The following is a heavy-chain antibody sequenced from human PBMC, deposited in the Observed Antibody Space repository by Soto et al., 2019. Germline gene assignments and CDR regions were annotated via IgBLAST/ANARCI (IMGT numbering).Heavy chain of an antibody. V-gene: IGHV4-4*07. CDR2: IYTSGST. CDR3: AKDSYYYDFWSGYYPYGMDV. J-gene: IGHJ6*02. CDR1: GGSISSYY. D-gene: IGHD3-3*01. Sequence: SETLSLTCTVSGGSISSYYWSWIRQPAGKGLEWIGRIYTSGSTNYNPSLKSRVTMSVDTSKNQFSLKLSSVTAADTAVYYCAKDSYYYDFWSGYYPYGMDVWGQGTTVTVSS.